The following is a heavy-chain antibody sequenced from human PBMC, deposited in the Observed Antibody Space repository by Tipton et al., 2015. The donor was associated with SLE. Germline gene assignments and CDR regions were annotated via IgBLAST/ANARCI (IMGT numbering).Heavy chain of an antibody. CDR1: GGSISSGDYY. Sequence: LRLSCSVSGGSISSGDYYWSWVRQPAGKGLEWIGRVYASGSTNYNPSLKSRVTISLDTSKNQFSLRLRFVTAADTAMYFCAKMDFGDFDVWGQGTTVTVSS. J-gene: IGHJ6*02. CDR2: VYASGST. V-gene: IGHV4-61*02. CDR3: AKMDFGDFDV. D-gene: IGHD4-17*01.